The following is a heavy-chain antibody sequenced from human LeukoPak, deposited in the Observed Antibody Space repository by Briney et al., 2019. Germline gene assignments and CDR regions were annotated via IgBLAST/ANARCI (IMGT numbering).Heavy chain of an antibody. CDR3: ARGAGLMYYYDSSGYYFDY. D-gene: IGHD3-22*01. Sequence: SETLSLTCTVSGDSISSHYWSWIRQPPGKGLERFRYIYYSGSTNYNPSLKSRVTISVDTSKNQFSLKMNSVTAADTAVYYCARGAGLMYYYDSSGYYFDYWGQETLVTVSS. CDR1: GDSISSHY. CDR2: IYYSGST. J-gene: IGHJ4*02. V-gene: IGHV4-59*11.